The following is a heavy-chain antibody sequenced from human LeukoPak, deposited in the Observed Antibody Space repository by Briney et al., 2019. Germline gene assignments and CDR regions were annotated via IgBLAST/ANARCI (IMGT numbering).Heavy chain of an antibody. CDR2: ISYDGSNK. J-gene: IGHJ4*02. Sequence: GGSLRLSCAASGFTFSSYAMHWVRQAPGKGLEWVAVISYDGSNKYYADSVKGRFTISRDNSKNTLYLQMNSLRAEDTAVYYCAKDGNSWPDYWGQGTLVTVSS. D-gene: IGHD6-13*01. V-gene: IGHV3-30*04. CDR1: GFTFSSYA. CDR3: AKDGNSWPDY.